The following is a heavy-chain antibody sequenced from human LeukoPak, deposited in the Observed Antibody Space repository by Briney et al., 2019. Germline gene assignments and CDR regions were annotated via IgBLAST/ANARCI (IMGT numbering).Heavy chain of an antibody. Sequence: GGSLRLSCAASGFTFSDYSLHWVRQAPGKGLEWVALISYDGSDKYYADSVKGRFTISRDNSQDTLYLQMNSLGADDTAVYYCASPKGKYIGNYPPEYWGQGTLVTVSS. CDR2: ISYDGSDK. D-gene: IGHD1-26*01. CDR1: GFTFSDYS. V-gene: IGHV3-30*04. J-gene: IGHJ4*02. CDR3: ASPKGKYIGNYPPEY.